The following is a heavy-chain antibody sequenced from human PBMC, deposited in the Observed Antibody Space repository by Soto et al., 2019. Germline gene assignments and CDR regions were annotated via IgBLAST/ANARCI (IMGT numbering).Heavy chain of an antibody. V-gene: IGHV5-51*01. D-gene: IGHD5-12*01. CDR2: IYPGDSDT. J-gene: IGHJ5*02. CDR3: ERRKIEMGYNSVWFDP. Sequence: ESLMISCNGSGYSFTSYCIRWVFQMPGKGLEWMGIIYPGDSDTRYSPSFQGQVTISADKSISKAYLQWRSLKASDTAMYYCERRKIEMGYNSVWFDPWGQGTLVTVSS. CDR1: GYSFTSYC.